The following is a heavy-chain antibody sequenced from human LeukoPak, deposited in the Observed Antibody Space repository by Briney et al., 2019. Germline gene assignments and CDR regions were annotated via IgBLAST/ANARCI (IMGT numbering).Heavy chain of an antibody. CDR1: GFTFSIYW. V-gene: IGHV3-7*01. CDR3: GRVGIVGRGGDAFDF. CDR2: INQDGSEK. D-gene: IGHD1-26*01. J-gene: IGHJ3*01. Sequence: GGALRLSCAPRGFTFSIYWKSWGRQAPGKGLEWVANINQDGSEKYYVDSVKGRFTISRDNAKNSLYLQMNSVRAEDTAVYYCGRVGIVGRGGDAFDFWGQGTMVTVSS.